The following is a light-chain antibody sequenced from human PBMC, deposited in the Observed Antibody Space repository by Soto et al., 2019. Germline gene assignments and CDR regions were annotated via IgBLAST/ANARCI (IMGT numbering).Light chain of an antibody. Sequence: EIILTQSPASLSVSPGERATLSCRASQSVNNNLAWYQQKRGQAPRLLIYGASTRATGIPGRFRGSGSGTEFTLTITSLQSEDFAVYFCQQYNNCPPDTFGQGTKLEIK. V-gene: IGKV3-15*01. CDR3: QQYNNCPPDT. J-gene: IGKJ2*01. CDR2: GAS. CDR1: QSVNNN.